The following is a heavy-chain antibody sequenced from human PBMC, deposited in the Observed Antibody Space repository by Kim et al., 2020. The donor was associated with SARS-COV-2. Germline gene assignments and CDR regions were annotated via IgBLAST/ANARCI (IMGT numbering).Heavy chain of an antibody. CDR2: ISSNGGST. Sequence: GGSLRLSCAASGFTFSSYAMHWVRQAPGKGLEYVSAISSNGGSTYYADSVKGRFTISRDNSKNTLYLQMGSLRAEDMAVYYCARSPTMVRGAFDYWGQGTLVTVSS. J-gene: IGHJ4*02. CDR3: ARSPTMVRGAFDY. V-gene: IGHV3-64*02. CDR1: GFTFSSYA. D-gene: IGHD3-10*01.